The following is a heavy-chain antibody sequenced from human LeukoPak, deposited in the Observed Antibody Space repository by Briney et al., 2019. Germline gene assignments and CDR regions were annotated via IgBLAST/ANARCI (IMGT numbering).Heavy chain of an antibody. CDR2: IYYSGST. CDR3: ARGPLGYYDSSGYHDY. D-gene: IGHD3-22*01. V-gene: IGHV4-31*03. J-gene: IGHJ4*02. Sequence: PSETLSLTCTVSGGSISSGGYYWSWIRQHPGKGLEWIGYIYYSGSTYYNPSLKSRVTISVDTSKNQFSLKLSSVTAADTAVYYCARGPLGYYDSSGYHDYWGQGTLVTVSS. CDR1: GGSISSGGYY.